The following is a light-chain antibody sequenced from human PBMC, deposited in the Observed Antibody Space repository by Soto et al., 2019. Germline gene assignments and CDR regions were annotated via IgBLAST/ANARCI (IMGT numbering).Light chain of an antibody. V-gene: IGKV1-39*01. Sequence: DIQMTQSPSSLSASVGDRVTITCRARQSVRRSLNWYQQRPGKAPDLLIFAASNLRSGGPSTFRGTGFVSDFTLTINNLQPEDVALDYCQQTYRFPRTFGKGTKVEI. CDR1: QSVRRS. CDR2: AAS. J-gene: IGKJ1*01. CDR3: QQTYRFPRT.